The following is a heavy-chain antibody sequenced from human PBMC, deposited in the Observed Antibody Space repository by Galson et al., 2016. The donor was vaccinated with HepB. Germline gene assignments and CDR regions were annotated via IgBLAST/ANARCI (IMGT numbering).Heavy chain of an antibody. CDR2: IHSSGST. V-gene: IGHV4-59*01. CDR1: GGSISNYY. J-gene: IGHJ4*02. CDR3: TRGAKGVVGAADS. D-gene: IGHD1-26*01. Sequence: SETLSLTCTVSGGSISNYYWSWIRQPPGKELEWIGYIHSSGSTNYNPSLKSRVTMSVDTSQNQFSLKLSSVTAADTAVYYCTRGAKGVVGAADSWGQGTLVTVAS.